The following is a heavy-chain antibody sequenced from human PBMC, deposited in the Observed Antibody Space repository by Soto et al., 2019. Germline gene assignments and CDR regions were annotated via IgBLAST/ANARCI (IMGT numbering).Heavy chain of an antibody. CDR3: AIQYCSSTSCYRDY. CDR2: IIPILGIA. V-gene: IGHV1-69*02. Sequence: QVQLVQSGAEVKKPGSSVRVSCKASGGTFSSYTISWVRQAPGQGLEWMGRIIPILGIANHAQKFQGRVTITADKSTSTAYMELSSLRSEDTAVYYCAIQYCSSTSCYRDYWDQGTLVTVSS. D-gene: IGHD2-2*02. CDR1: GGTFSSYT. J-gene: IGHJ4*02.